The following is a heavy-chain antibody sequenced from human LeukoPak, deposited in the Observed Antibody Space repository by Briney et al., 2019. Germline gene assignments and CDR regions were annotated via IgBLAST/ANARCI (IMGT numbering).Heavy chain of an antibody. J-gene: IGHJ5*02. CDR2: IGGSGGST. D-gene: IGHD6-13*01. Sequence: QPGGSLRLSCAASGFTFSSYAMSWVRQAPGKGLEWVSAIGGSGGSTYYADSVKGRFTISRDNSKNTLYLQMNSLRAEDTAVYYCAKDHRAAYSSSWYDSVNPWGQGTLVTVSS. V-gene: IGHV3-23*01. CDR1: GFTFSSYA. CDR3: AKDHRAAYSSSWYDSVNP.